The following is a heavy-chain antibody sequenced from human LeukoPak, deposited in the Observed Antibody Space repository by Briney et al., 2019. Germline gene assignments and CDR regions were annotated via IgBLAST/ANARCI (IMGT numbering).Heavy chain of an antibody. V-gene: IGHV4-39*01. D-gene: IGHD3-3*01. CDR1: GGSINSDGFY. Sequence: PSETLSLTCTVSGGSINSDGFYWGWIRQPPGKGLEWIANVYYTGSTYYNPSLKSRVTISVDTSKNQFSLKLRSVTAADTAVYYCARGWGGYYLLRYFGLWGRGTLVTVSS. CDR3: ARGWGGYYLLRYFGL. J-gene: IGHJ2*01. CDR2: VYYTGST.